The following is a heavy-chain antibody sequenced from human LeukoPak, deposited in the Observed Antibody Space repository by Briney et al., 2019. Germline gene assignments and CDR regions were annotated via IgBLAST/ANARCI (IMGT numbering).Heavy chain of an antibody. Sequence: PGESLKISCEASGFNFNNYWVGWVRQMPGKGLDWMGIIYPGDYDSRYSPSFQGHVTISVDKSISTAYLQWRSLRASDTAMYFCAGHSFDTVDAFDVWGQGTIVTVSS. CDR2: IYPGDYDS. J-gene: IGHJ3*01. D-gene: IGHD2-2*02. CDR3: AGHSFDTVDAFDV. CDR1: GFNFNNYW. V-gene: IGHV5-51*01.